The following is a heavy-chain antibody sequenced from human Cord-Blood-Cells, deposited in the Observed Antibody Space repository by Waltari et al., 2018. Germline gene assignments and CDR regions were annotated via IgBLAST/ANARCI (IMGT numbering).Heavy chain of an antibody. D-gene: IGHD6-6*01. CDR2: TNDGNGNT. CDR3: ARDPSSSSFDY. Sequence: QVQLVQSGAEVKKPGASVKVSCKASGNTFTSYAMHWVRQAPGQRLEGMGWTNDGNGNTKYSPKFQGRVTITRDTSASRAYMELSILRSEDTAVYYCARDPSSSSFDYWGQGTLVTVSS. CDR1: GNTFTSYA. V-gene: IGHV1-3*01. J-gene: IGHJ4*02.